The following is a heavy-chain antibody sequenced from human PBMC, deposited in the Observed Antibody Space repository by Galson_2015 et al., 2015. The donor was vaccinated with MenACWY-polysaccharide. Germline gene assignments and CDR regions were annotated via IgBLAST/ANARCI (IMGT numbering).Heavy chain of an antibody. V-gene: IGHV3-74*01. CDR3: AKYRGSCTFDI. J-gene: IGHJ3*02. D-gene: IGHD5-12*01. CDR2: INSDGNSV. CDR1: GFTFSSHW. Sequence: SLRLSCAASGFTFSSHWMHWVRHAPGKRLVWVSRINSDGNSVTYADSVKGRFTISRDNAKNTLFLQMNSLRDEDTAVYYCAKYRGSCTFDIWGQGTMVTVSS.